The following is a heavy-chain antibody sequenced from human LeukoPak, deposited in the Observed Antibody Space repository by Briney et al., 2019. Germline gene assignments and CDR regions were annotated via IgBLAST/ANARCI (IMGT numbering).Heavy chain of an antibody. CDR2: IWYDGSNK. Sequence: GGSLRLSCAASGFTFSSYGMHWVRQAPGKGLEGVAVIWYDGSNKYYADSVKCRFTISRDNSKNTLYLQMNSLRAEDTAVYYCAKETFSSGWYYFDYWGQGTLVTVSS. CDR3: AKETFSSGWYYFDY. J-gene: IGHJ4*02. CDR1: GFTFSSYG. V-gene: IGHV3-33*06. D-gene: IGHD6-19*01.